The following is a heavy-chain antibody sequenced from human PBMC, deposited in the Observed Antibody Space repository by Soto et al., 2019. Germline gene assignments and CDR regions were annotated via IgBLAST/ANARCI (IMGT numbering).Heavy chain of an antibody. CDR3: ARVGSVVVPVDYYMDV. V-gene: IGHV3-11*01. CDR1: GFTFSDYY. J-gene: IGHJ6*03. CDR2: ISSSGSTI. D-gene: IGHD2-2*01. Sequence: PGGALRLSCAASGFTFSDYYMSWIRQAPGKGLEWVSYISSSGSTIYYADSVKGRFTISRDNAKNSLYLQMNSLRAEDTAVYYCARVGSVVVPVDYYMDVWGKGTTVTVSS.